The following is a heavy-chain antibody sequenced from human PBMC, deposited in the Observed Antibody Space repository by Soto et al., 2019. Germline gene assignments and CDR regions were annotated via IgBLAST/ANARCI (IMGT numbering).Heavy chain of an antibody. J-gene: IGHJ6*03. Sequence: GGSLRLSCAASGFTFSGYSMNWVRQAPGKGLEWVSYISSSSDIIYYADSVKGRFTISRDNAKNSLYLQVNSLRAEDTAVYYCARAVYSSFQYYYLDVWGKGTTVTVSS. CDR1: GFTFSGYS. D-gene: IGHD4-4*01. CDR2: ISSSSDII. CDR3: ARAVYSSFQYYYLDV. V-gene: IGHV3-48*01.